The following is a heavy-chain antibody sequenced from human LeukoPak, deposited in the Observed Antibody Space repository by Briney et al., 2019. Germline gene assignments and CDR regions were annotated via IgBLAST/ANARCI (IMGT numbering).Heavy chain of an antibody. CDR3: ARIRDGYNDAYDI. V-gene: IGHV1-46*01. Sequence: ASVKVSCKASGYTFTKSYIHWVRQAPGQRLEWMGLINPSGDNTNYAQNFQGKVTMTSDTSARTAYMELSSLRSEDTAIYYCARIRDGYNDAYDIWGQGTVVTVPS. CDR2: INPSGDNT. CDR1: GYTFTKSY. D-gene: IGHD5-24*01. J-gene: IGHJ3*02.